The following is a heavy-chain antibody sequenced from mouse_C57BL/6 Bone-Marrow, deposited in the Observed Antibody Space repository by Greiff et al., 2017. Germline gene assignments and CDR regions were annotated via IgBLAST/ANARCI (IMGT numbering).Heavy chain of an antibody. CDR3: SKEGYYVPFAY. Sequence: EVQLQQSGAELVRPGASVKLSCTASGFNIKDDYMHWVKQRPEQGLEWIGWIAPENGDTEYASKFQGKATITVDTSSNTAYLQLSSLTSEDTAVYYCSKEGYYVPFAYWGQGTLVTVSA. D-gene: IGHD2-3*01. CDR2: IAPENGDT. J-gene: IGHJ3*01. V-gene: IGHV14-4*01. CDR1: GFNIKDDY.